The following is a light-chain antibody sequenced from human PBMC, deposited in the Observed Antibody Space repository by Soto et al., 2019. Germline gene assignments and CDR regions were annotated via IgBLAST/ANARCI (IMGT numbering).Light chain of an antibody. CDR1: SSDIGGYNY. V-gene: IGLV2-14*03. Sequence: QSALTQPASVSGSPGQSITSSCTGTSSDIGGYNYVSWYQQLPGKVPKLIIYDVSNRPSGVSDRFSGSKSGNAASLTISGLQAEDEADYYCSSYTSTSTLYVFGNGTKVTVL. CDR3: SSYTSTSTLYV. J-gene: IGLJ1*01. CDR2: DVS.